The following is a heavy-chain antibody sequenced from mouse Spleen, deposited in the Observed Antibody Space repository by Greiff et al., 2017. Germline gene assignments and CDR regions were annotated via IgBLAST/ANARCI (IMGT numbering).Heavy chain of an antibody. CDR2: INSNGGST. D-gene: IGHD2-5*01. CDR1: GFTFSSYA. Sequence: DVQLQESGGGLVKPGGSLKLSCAASGFTFSSYAMSWVRQTPEKRLEWVAAINSNGGSTYYPDTVKDRFTISRDNAKNTLYLQMSSLRSEDTALYYCAGPYYSNYRWYFDVWGAGTTVTVSS. J-gene: IGHJ1*01. V-gene: IGHV5-6-2*01. CDR3: AGPYYSNYRWYFDV.